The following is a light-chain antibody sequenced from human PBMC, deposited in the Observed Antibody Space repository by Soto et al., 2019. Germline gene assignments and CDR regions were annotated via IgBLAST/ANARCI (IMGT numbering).Light chain of an antibody. J-gene: IGKJ4*01. V-gene: IGKV1-12*01. CDR1: QVISSW. CDR3: QQANICPLT. CDR2: AAS. Sequence: DIQMTQSPSSLSASVGDRVTITCRASQVISSWLSWYQQKPGKAPNLLLYAASSLQSGVPSRFSRSRSVTVFILAISILQPEDCAAYYCQQANICPLTFGGGTKGEIK.